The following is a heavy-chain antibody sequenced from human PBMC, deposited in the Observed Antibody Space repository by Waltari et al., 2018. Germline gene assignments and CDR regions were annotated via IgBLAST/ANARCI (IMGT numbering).Heavy chain of an antibody. J-gene: IGHJ4*02. CDR3: ARMYSSGQDY. CDR2: IYYRGST. Sequence: QLQLQESGPGLVKPSETLSLTCTVSGGSIRSSSYYWGWIRQPPGKGLEWIGSIYYRGSTYYNPSLKSRVTISVDTSKNQFSLKLSSVTAADTAVYYCARMYSSGQDYWGQGTLVTVSS. CDR1: GGSIRSSSYY. D-gene: IGHD6-19*01. V-gene: IGHV4-39*01.